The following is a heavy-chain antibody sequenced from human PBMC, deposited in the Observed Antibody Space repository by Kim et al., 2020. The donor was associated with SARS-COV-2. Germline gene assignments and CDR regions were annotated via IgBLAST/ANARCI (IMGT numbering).Heavy chain of an antibody. CDR1: GGSVSSGSYY. CDR2: IYYSGST. J-gene: IGHJ6*02. V-gene: IGHV4-61*01. Sequence: SETLSLTCTVSGGSVSSGSYYWSWIRQPPGKGLEWIGYIYYSGSTNYNPSLKSRVTISVDTSKNQFSLKLSSVTAADTAVYYCARDGSSSSSGDYYYGMDVWGQGTTVTVSS. CDR3: ARDGSSSSSGDYYYGMDV. D-gene: IGHD6-6*01.